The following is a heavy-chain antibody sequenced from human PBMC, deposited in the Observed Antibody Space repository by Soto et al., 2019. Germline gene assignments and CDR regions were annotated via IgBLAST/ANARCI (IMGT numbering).Heavy chain of an antibody. CDR1: GGSISSSSYY. Sequence: QLQLQESGPGLVKPSETLSLTCTVSGGSISSSSYYWGWIRQPPGKGLEWIGSIYYSGSTYYNPSLKCRVTIAVDTSKNQFSLTLSSVTAADTAVYYCARQVVAYCSGGRCYSPNRHWFDPWGQGTLVTVSS. V-gene: IGHV4-39*01. CDR3: ARQVVAYCSGGRCYSPNRHWFDP. D-gene: IGHD2-15*01. CDR2: IYYSGST. J-gene: IGHJ5*02.